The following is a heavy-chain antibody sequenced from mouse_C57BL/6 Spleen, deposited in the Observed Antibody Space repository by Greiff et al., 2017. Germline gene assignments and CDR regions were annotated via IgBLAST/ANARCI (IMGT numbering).Heavy chain of an antibody. CDR1: GYTFTSYW. D-gene: IGHD1-1*01. Sequence: VQLQQPGAELVKPGASVKLSCKASGYTFTSYWMQWVKQRPGQGLEWIGEIDPSDSYTNSNQKFKGKATLTVDTSSSTAYMQLSSLTSEDSAVYYCARGGGSSYHYAMDYWGQGTSVTVSS. J-gene: IGHJ4*01. CDR2: IDPSDSYT. CDR3: ARGGGSSYHYAMDY. V-gene: IGHV1-50*01.